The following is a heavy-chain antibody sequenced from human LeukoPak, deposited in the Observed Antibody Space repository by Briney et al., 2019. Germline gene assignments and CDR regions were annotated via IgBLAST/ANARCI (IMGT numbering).Heavy chain of an antibody. CDR1: GGTFSSYA. CDR3: ARADSSGYYYVAIDY. CDR2: IIPIFGTA. J-gene: IGHJ4*02. D-gene: IGHD3-22*01. V-gene: IGHV1-69*06. Sequence: SVKVSCKASGGTFSSYAISWVRQAPGQGLEWMGGIIPIFGTANYAQKSQGRVTITADKSTSTAYMELSSLRSEDTAVYYCARADSSGYYYVAIDYWGQGTLVTVSS.